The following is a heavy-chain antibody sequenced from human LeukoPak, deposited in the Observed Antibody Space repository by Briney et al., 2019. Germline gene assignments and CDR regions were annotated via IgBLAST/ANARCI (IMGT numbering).Heavy chain of an antibody. D-gene: IGHD1-26*01. Sequence: GGSLRLSCAVSGFTVSSEYMGWVRQTPGKGLEWVSVIYSGGGTYYADSVKGRFTISRDNSKNTLFLQMNSLRAEDTAVYYCARGDGGTYYGFDYWGQGTLVTVSS. CDR3: ARGDGGTYYGFDY. CDR2: IYSGGGT. V-gene: IGHV3-53*01. CDR1: GFTVSSEY. J-gene: IGHJ4*02.